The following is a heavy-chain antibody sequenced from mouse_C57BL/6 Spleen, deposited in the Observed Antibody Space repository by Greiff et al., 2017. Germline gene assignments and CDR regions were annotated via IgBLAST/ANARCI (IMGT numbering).Heavy chain of an antibody. CDR2: IDPSDSYT. D-gene: IGHD1-2*01. CDR3: ARFFSITTGDY. Sequence: VQLQQPGAELVKPGASVKLSCKASGYTFTSYWMQWVKQRPGQGLEWIGEIDPSDSYTHYNQKFKGKATLTVDTSSSTAYMQLSSLTSEDSAVYYCARFFSITTGDYWGQGTTLTVSS. CDR1: GYTFTSYW. V-gene: IGHV1-50*01. J-gene: IGHJ2*01.